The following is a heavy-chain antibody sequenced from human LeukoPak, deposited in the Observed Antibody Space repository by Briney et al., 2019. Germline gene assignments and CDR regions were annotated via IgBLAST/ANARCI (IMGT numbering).Heavy chain of an antibody. V-gene: IGHV3-23*01. CDR1: GFTFSRNG. D-gene: IGHD3-10*02. CDR3: AELGITMIGGV. J-gene: IGHJ6*04. Sequence: GGTLRLSCAASGFTFSRNGMTWVRQAPGKGLEWVSAISGSGGNTYYADSVKGRFTISRDNSKNTLYLQMNSLRAEDTAVYYCAELGITMIGGVWGKGTTVTISS. CDR2: ISGSGGNT.